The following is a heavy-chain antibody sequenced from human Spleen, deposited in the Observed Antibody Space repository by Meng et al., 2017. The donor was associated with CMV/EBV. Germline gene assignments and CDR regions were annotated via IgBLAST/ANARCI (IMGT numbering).Heavy chain of an antibody. D-gene: IGHD3-3*01. CDR3: ARVEGITYYDFWSGYSGY. V-gene: IGHV3-21*06. CDR2: TSSSSSYI. CDR1: GFSFSEYS. Sequence: GESLKISCAASGFSFSEYSMSWVRQAPGKGLEWVSSTSSSSSYIYYADSVKGRFTISRDNAKDSLYLQMNSLRAEDTAVYYCARVEGITYYDFWSGYSGYWGQGTLVTVSS. J-gene: IGHJ4*02.